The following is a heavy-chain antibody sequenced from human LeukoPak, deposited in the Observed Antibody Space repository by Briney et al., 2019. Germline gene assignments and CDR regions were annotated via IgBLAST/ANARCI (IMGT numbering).Heavy chain of an antibody. Sequence: SETLSLTCAVYGGSFSGYYWSWIRQPPGKGLEWIGEINHSGSTNYNPSLKSRVTISVDTSKNQFSLKLSSVTAADTAVYYCSTSRGTSYYFDYWGLGTLVTVSS. CDR3: STSRGTSYYFDY. CDR1: GGSFSGYY. J-gene: IGHJ4*02. D-gene: IGHD1-26*01. CDR2: INHSGST. V-gene: IGHV4-34*01.